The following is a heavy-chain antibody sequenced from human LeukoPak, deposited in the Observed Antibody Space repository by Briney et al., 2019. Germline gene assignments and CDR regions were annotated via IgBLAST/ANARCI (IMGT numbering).Heavy chain of an antibody. D-gene: IGHD2-2*02. CDR2: ISSSSSYI. Sequence: TGGSLRLSCAASGFTFSSYSMNWVRQAPGKGLEWVSSISSSSSYIYYADSVKGRFTISRDNAKNSLYLQMNSLRAEDTAVYYCARDLLGYCSSTSCYTGDYWGQGTLVTVSS. J-gene: IGHJ4*02. V-gene: IGHV3-21*01. CDR1: GFTFSSYS. CDR3: ARDLLGYCSSTSCYTGDY.